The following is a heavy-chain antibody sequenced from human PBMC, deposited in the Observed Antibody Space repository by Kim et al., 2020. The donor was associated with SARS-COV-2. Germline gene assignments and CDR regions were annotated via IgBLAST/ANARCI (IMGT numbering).Heavy chain of an antibody. D-gene: IGHD6-6*01. CDR1: GFTFSSYN. J-gene: IGHJ5*02. CDR2: ITSTSSYI. Sequence: GGSLRLSCAACGFTFSSYNMNWVRQAPGKGLEWVSSITSTSSYIYYADSVKGRFTISRDNAKNSLFLQMNSLRAEDTAVYYCVRGPDSISSIRSWGQGTLVTVSS. V-gene: IGHV3-21*01. CDR3: VRGPDSISSIRS.